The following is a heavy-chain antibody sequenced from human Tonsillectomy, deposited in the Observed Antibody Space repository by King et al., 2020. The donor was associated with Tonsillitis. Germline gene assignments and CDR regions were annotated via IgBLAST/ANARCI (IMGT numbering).Heavy chain of an antibody. Sequence: VQLVESGGGLVQPGGSLRLSCAASGFTFSSCAMTWVRQAPGMRLEWVSAIRGGAGVTYYADSVKGRFTISRDNSKNTLYLQMNSLRAEDTAVYYCAKGWVEMDAWGQRTLVTVSS. CDR3: AKGWVEMDA. CDR2: IRGGAGVT. CDR1: GFTFSSCA. D-gene: IGHD5-24*01. J-gene: IGHJ4*02. V-gene: IGHV3-23*04.